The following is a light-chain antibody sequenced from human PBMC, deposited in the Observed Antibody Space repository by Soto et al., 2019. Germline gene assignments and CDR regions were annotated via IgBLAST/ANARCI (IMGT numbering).Light chain of an antibody. CDR3: SSYTSSSTRV. CDR1: SSDVGGYNY. CDR2: DVS. J-gene: IGLJ3*02. V-gene: IGLV2-14*03. Sequence: QSVLTQPASVSGSPGQSITISCTGTSSDVGGYNYVSWYQQHPGKVPKLIISDVSNRPSGFSNRFSGSKSGNTASLTISELQAEDEADYYCSSYTSSSTRVFGGGTKVTVL.